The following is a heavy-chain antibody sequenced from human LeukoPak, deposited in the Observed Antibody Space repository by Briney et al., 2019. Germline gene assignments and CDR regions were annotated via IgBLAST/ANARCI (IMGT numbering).Heavy chain of an antibody. CDR1: GFTFSSYW. J-gene: IGHJ3*02. V-gene: IGHV3-48*02. CDR2: INSGGSVT. D-gene: IGHD4-17*01. Sequence: PGGSLRLSCAASGFTFSSYWMNWARQAPGKGLEWVAIINSGGSVTYYADSVRGRFTISRDNAKNSLYLQMNSLRDEDTAVYYCVRDNDDYKDDDFVYAFDIWGQGTMVTVSS. CDR3: VRDNDDYKDDDFVYAFDI.